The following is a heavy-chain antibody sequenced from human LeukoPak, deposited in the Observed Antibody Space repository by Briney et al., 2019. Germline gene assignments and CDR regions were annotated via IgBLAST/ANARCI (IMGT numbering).Heavy chain of an antibody. CDR1: GFTFSSYN. D-gene: IGHD4-23*01. CDR2: ISGSGGST. Sequence: GGSLRLSRAASGFTFSSYNMNWVRQAPGKGLEWVSAISGSGGSTYYADSVKGRFTISRDNSKNTLYLQMNSLGAEDTAVYYCAKDRRNGGNSEYDAFDIWGQGTMVTVSS. V-gene: IGHV3-23*01. J-gene: IGHJ3*02. CDR3: AKDRRNGGNSEYDAFDI.